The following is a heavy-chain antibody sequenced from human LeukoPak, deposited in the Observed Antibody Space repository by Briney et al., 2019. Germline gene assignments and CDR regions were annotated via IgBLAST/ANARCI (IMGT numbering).Heavy chain of an antibody. CDR1: GGSFSGYY. J-gene: IGHJ4*02. D-gene: IGHD4-17*01. Sequence: PSETLSLTCAVYGGSFSGYYWSWIRQPPGKGLEWIGEINHSGSTNYNPSLKSRVTISVDTSKNQFSLKLSSVTAADTAVYYCARTIAYGDYGSPFDYWGQGTLDTVSS. CDR2: INHSGST. CDR3: ARTIAYGDYGSPFDY. V-gene: IGHV4-34*01.